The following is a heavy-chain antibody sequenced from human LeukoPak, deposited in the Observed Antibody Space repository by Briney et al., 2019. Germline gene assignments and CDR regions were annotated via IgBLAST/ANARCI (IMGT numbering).Heavy chain of an antibody. V-gene: IGHV1-69*13. J-gene: IGHJ6*03. Sequence: SVRVSCKASGYTFTSYAISWVRQAPGQGLEWMGGIIPIFGTANYAQKFQGRVTITADESTSTAYMELSSLRSEDMAVYYCARSDCSSTSCYYYYYYMDVWGKGTTVTVSS. D-gene: IGHD2-2*01. CDR3: ARSDCSSTSCYYYYYYMDV. CDR2: IIPIFGTA. CDR1: GYTFTSYA.